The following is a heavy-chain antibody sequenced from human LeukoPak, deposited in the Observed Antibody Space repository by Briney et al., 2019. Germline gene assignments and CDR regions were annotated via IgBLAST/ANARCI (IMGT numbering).Heavy chain of an antibody. CDR1: GGSISSGDYY. D-gene: IGHD4-17*01. CDR2: IYYSGST. Sequence: SETLSLTCTVSGGSISSGDYYWSWIRQPPGKGLEWIGYIYYSGSTYYNPSLKSRFTISVDTSKNQFSLKLSSVTAADTAVYYCARGHDYGDPPFDYWGQGTLVTVSS. V-gene: IGHV4-30-4*08. J-gene: IGHJ4*02. CDR3: ARGHDYGDPPFDY.